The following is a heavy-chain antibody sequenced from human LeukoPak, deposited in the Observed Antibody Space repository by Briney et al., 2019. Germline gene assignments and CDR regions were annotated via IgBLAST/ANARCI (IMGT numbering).Heavy chain of an antibody. D-gene: IGHD3-9*01. CDR1: GYTFTSYA. V-gene: IGHV7-4-1*02. CDR3: AISPVYYDILTGYYKASPLDY. CDR2: INTNTGNP. Sequence: ASVKVSCKASGYTFTSYAMNWVRQAPGQGLEWMGWINTNTGNPTYAQGFTGRFVSSLDTSVSTAYLQISSLKAEDTAVYYCAISPVYYDILTGYYKASPLDYWGQGTLVTVSS. J-gene: IGHJ4*02.